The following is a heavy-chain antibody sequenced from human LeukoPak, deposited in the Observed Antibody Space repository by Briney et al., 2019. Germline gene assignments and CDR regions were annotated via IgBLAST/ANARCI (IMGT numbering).Heavy chain of an antibody. CDR3: ARPPYSSSSHYYYYYMDV. Sequence: SETLSLTCAVSGGSISSGGYSWSWIRQPPGKGLEWIGEINHSGSANYNPSLKSRVTISVDTSKNQFSLKLRSVTAADTAVYYCARPPYSSSSHYYYYYMDVWGKGTTVTVSS. CDR2: INHSGSA. V-gene: IGHV4-30-2*01. J-gene: IGHJ6*03. D-gene: IGHD6-6*01. CDR1: GGSISSGGYS.